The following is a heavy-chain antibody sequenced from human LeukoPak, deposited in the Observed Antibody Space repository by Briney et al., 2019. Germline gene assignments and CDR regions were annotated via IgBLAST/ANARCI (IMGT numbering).Heavy chain of an antibody. D-gene: IGHD2-21*02. CDR1: GYPFGSYG. V-gene: IGHV1-69*04. J-gene: IGHJ4*02. CDR3: ARAQLVPGVTAIPAIDY. CDR2: IIPILGIA. Sequence: SVKVSCKASGYPFGSYGISWVRQAPGQGLEWMGRIIPILGIANYAQKFQGRVTITADKSTSTAYMELSSLRSEDTAVYYCARAQLVPGVTAIPAIDYWGQGTLVTVSS.